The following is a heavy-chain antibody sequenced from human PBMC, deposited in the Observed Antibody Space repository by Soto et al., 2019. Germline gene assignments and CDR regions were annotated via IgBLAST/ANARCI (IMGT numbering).Heavy chain of an antibody. CDR2: INSDGSNT. J-gene: IGHJ6*02. D-gene: IGHD4-17*01. CDR3: ARLGDHYGEYRMDV. Sequence: EVQLVESGGGLVRPGESLRLSCAASGFTFSNYWMHWVRQAPGEGLVWVSRINSDGSNTAYADSVKGRFTISRDNDKNTLHLLMSSLRAEDTAVYHCARLGDHYGEYRMDVWGQGTTVNVSS. V-gene: IGHV3-74*01. CDR1: GFTFSNYW.